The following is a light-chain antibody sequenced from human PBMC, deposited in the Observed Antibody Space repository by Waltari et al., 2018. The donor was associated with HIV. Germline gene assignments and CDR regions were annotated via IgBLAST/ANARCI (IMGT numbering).Light chain of an antibody. CDR1: QNIGNS. Sequence: ALRLTQSPSSFPASTGDRVTITCRASQNIGNSLAWYQHKQGSAPRLLIYGSSTLQKGVASRFSGSASGTNFTLTISCLQSEDFATFSCHQYHRYPQTFGQGTRVEMK. J-gene: IGKJ1*01. V-gene: IGKV1-8*01. CDR2: GSS. CDR3: HQYHRYPQT.